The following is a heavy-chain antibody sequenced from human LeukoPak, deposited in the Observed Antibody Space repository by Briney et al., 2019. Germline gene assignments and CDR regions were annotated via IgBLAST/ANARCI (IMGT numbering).Heavy chain of an antibody. CDR3: ASLWAYFDY. J-gene: IGHJ4*02. CDR2: IYDSGST. CDR1: GGSIRSSYYY. V-gene: IGHV4-39*01. Sequence: SETLSLTCTVSGGSIRSSYYYWGWIRQPPGKGLEWIGSIYDSGSTYYNPSLKSRVTISVDTSKNQFSLKLNSVTAADTAVYYCASLWAYFDYWGQGTLVTVSS. D-gene: IGHD7-27*01.